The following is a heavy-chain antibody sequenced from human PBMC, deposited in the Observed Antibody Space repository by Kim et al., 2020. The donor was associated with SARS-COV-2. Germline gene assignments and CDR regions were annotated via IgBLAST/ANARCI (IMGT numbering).Heavy chain of an antibody. D-gene: IGHD3-16*02. V-gene: IGHV6-1*01. CDR2: TYYRSKWYN. J-gene: IGHJ5*02. CDR1: GDSVSSNSAA. CDR3: ARAVAGVIWGPLEWFDP. Sequence: SQTLSLTCAISGDSVSSNSAAWHWIRQSPSRGLEWLGRTYYRSKWYNDYAVSVKSRITINPDTSKNQFSLQLNSVTPEDTAVYYCARAVAGVIWGPLEWFDPWGQGTLVTVSS.